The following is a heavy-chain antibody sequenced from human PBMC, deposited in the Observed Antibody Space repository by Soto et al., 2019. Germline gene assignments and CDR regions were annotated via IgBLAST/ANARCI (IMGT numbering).Heavy chain of an antibody. D-gene: IGHD6-13*01. CDR2: IKQDENGK. CDR1: GFTFSSRW. J-gene: IGHJ4*02. CDR3: ATHDGPAAAGLVLDF. Sequence: EVQLVESGGGLVQPGGSLRLSCEASGFTFSSRWMTWVRQGPGKGLEWVANIKQDENGKDYVDSVKGRFTISRDNAKNSLYLHMNRLRAEETAVYYCATHDGPAAAGLVLDFWGQGTRVTVSS. V-gene: IGHV3-7*02.